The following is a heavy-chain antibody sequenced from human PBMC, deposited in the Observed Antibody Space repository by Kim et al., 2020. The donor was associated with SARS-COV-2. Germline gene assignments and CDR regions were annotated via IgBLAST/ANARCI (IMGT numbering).Heavy chain of an antibody. V-gene: IGHV4-34*01. D-gene: IGHD3-22*01. CDR1: GGSFSGYY. CDR2: INHSGSP. Sequence: SETLSLTCAVYGGSFSGYYWSWIRQPPGKGLEWIGEINHSGSPNYNPSLKSRVTISVDTSKNQFSLKLSSVTAADTAEYYCARARTRSGYYYGNYHYYGMDVWGQGTTVTVSS. CDR3: ARARTRSGYYYGNYHYYGMDV. J-gene: IGHJ6*02.